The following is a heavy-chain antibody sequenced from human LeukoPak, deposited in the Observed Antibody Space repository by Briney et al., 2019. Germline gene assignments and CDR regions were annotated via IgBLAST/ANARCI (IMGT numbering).Heavy chain of an antibody. CDR1: GFTFSSYE. Sequence: GGSLRLSCAASGFTFSSYEMNWVRQAPGKGLEWVSYISSSGSTIYYADSVKGRFTISRDNAKNSLYLQMNSLRAEDTAVYYCARSTRGVVPAALGYWGQGTLVTVSS. CDR2: ISSSGSTI. J-gene: IGHJ4*02. V-gene: IGHV3-48*03. D-gene: IGHD2-2*01. CDR3: ARSTRGVVPAALGY.